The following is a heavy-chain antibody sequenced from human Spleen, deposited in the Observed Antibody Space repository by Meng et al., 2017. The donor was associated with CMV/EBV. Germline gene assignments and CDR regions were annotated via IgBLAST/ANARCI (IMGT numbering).Heavy chain of an antibody. CDR3: ATIRRDAFDI. Sequence: GESLKISCAASGFTFSSYAMSWVRQAPGKGLEWMGGFDPEDGETIYAQKFQGRVTMTEDTSTDTAYMELSSLRSEDTAVYYCATIRRDAFDIWGQGIMVTVSS. CDR1: GFTFSSYA. J-gene: IGHJ3*02. V-gene: IGHV1-24*01. CDR2: FDPEDGET.